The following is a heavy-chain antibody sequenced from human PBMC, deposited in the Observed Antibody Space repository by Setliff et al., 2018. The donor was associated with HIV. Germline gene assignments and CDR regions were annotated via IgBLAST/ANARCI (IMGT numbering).Heavy chain of an antibody. V-gene: IGHV3-30*03. J-gene: IGHJ6*03. CDR2: ISYDGSNK. Sequence: AGGSLRLSCEASGLTVRTNYIHWVRQAPGKGLALVSVISYDGSNKYYADSVKGRFTIPRDNSKNTLFLQMNSLRAEDTAVYYCARVHDGSGTTEPYYYMDVWGKGTTVTVSS. CDR1: GLTVRTNY. CDR3: ARVHDGSGTTEPYYYMDV. D-gene: IGHD3-10*01.